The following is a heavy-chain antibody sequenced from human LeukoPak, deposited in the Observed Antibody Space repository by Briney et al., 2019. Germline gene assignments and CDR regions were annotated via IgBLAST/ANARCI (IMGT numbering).Heavy chain of an antibody. CDR2: IRYDASDK. J-gene: IGHJ4*02. Sequence: TGGSLRLSCAASGFTFSNFGIHWVRQAPGKGLEWVAFIRYDASDKYYVDSVKGRFAISRDNSKNTLYLQMNSLRVEDTAVYYCARDHIASSGPRYFDYWGQGTLVTASS. CDR1: GFTFSNFG. V-gene: IGHV3-30*02. CDR3: ARDHIASSGPRYFDY. D-gene: IGHD2-15*01.